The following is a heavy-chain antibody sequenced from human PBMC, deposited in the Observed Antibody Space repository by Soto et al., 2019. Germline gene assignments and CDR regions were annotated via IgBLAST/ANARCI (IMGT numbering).Heavy chain of an antibody. D-gene: IGHD3-3*01. V-gene: IGHV1-8*01. CDR3: AVFCPCEPSFDY. Sequence: GASVKVSCKGSGCTFTSYYINWVRQATGQGLEWMGWMNPNSGKTGYAQKFQGRVTMTRNTSISTAYMELSSLRSEDRAVYYCAVFCPCEPSFDYWGQETLVTVSS. CDR2: MNPNSGKT. J-gene: IGHJ4*02. CDR1: GCTFTSYY.